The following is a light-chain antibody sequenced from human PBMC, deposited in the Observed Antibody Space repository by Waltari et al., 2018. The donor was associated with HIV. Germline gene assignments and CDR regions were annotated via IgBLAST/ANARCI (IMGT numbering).Light chain of an antibody. CDR1: PGISNY. CDR3: QKYNSAPWT. Sequence: DIQMTQSPSSLSASVGDRVTITCRASPGISNYLAWYQQKPGKVPKLLIYAASTLQSGARSRFSGSGSGTDFTLTISSLQPEDVATYYCQKYNSAPWTFGQGTKVEIK. J-gene: IGKJ1*01. V-gene: IGKV1-27*01. CDR2: AAS.